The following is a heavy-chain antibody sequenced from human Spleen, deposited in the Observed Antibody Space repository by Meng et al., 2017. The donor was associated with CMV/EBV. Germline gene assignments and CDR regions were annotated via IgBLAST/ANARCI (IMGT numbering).Heavy chain of an antibody. Sequence: GGSLRLSCAASGFTFRTDGMHWVRQAQGKGLEWVALIWFDESNKDYADSVRGRFSISRDNSKNTVYLQLNSLRAEDTAVYYCAKDWGTNLVRGVIMGGYFDYWGQGTPVTVSS. D-gene: IGHD3-10*01. J-gene: IGHJ4*02. CDR2: IWFDESNK. CDR1: GFTFRTDG. V-gene: IGHV3-33*06. CDR3: AKDWGTNLVRGVIMGGYFDY.